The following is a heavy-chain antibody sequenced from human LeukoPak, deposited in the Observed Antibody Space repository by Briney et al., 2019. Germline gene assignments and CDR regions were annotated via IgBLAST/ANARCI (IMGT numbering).Heavy chain of an antibody. CDR2: MNPNSGNT. D-gene: IGHD5-18*01. J-gene: IGHJ5*02. Sequence: ASVKVSCKASGYTFTSYDINWVRQATGQGLEWMGWMNPNSGNTGYAQKFQGRVTITRNTSISTAYMELSSLRSEDTAVYYCARVRYSYGPNWFDPWGQGTLVTVSS. V-gene: IGHV1-8*01. CDR1: GYTFTSYD. CDR3: ARVRYSYGPNWFDP.